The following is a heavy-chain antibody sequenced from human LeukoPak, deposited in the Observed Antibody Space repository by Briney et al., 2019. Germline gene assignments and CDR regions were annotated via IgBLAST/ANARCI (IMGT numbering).Heavy chain of an antibody. D-gene: IGHD3-9*01. Sequence: PSETLSLTCTVSGGSISSYYWSWIRPPPGKGLEWIGYIYYSGSTNYNPSLKSRVTISVDTSKNQFSLKLSSVTAADTAVYYCARSKDILTGYCFDYWGQGTLVTVSS. CDR2: IYYSGST. CDR3: ARSKDILTGYCFDY. CDR1: GGSISSYY. V-gene: IGHV4-59*01. J-gene: IGHJ4*02.